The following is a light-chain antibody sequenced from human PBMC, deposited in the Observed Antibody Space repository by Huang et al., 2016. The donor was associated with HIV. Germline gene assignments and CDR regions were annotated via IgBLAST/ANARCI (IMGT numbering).Light chain of an antibody. V-gene: IGKV4-1*01. CDR1: QNVLFTSTNKNY. Sequence: DIVLTQTSDTLAVFLGERATIHCKSSQNVLFTSTNKNYLAWYQQKPGQPPKALLYWASARESGVPNRFTSSGSGTDFTLTISSLQAEDVAVYYCQQYYSIPGFGQGTRVEI. CDR3: QQYYSIPG. CDR2: WAS. J-gene: IGKJ1*01.